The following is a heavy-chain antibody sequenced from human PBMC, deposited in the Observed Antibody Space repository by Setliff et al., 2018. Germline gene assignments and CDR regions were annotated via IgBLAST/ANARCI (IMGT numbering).Heavy chain of an antibody. CDR1: GYTLTNYY. Sequence: ASVKVSCKASGYTLTNYYMHWVRQAPGQGLEWMGIINPSGGLTRYAQKFQGRVTMTRDTSTSTVYMEVSSLRSEDTAVYYCAREGVHTRSSTDYHYYMDVWGRGTTVTVSS. CDR3: AREGVHTRSSTDYHYYMDV. D-gene: IGHD1-26*01. CDR2: INPSGGLT. V-gene: IGHV1-46*01. J-gene: IGHJ6*03.